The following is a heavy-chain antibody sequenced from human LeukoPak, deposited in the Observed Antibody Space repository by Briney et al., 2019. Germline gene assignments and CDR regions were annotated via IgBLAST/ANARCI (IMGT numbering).Heavy chain of an antibody. D-gene: IGHD3-3*01. CDR3: ARTTFYDFWSGNEPPYYYGMDV. Sequence: ASVKVSCKASGGTFSSYAISWVRQAPGQGLEWVGGIIPIFGTANYAQKFQGRVTITADESTSTAYMELSSLRSEDTAVYYCARTTFYDFWSGNEPPYYYGMDVWGQGTTVTVSS. CDR1: GGTFSSYA. J-gene: IGHJ6*02. CDR2: IIPIFGTA. V-gene: IGHV1-69*13.